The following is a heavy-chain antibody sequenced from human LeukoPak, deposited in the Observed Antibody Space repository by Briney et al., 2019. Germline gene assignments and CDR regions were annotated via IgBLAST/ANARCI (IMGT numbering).Heavy chain of an antibody. CDR2: IYYSGST. V-gene: IGHV4-59*12. D-gene: IGHD3-9*01. CDR1: GGSISSNY. CDR3: ARDPSYYDILTGYYNDYYYGMDV. J-gene: IGHJ6*02. Sequence: SETLSLTCTVSGGSISSNYWSWIRQPPGEGLEWIGYIYYSGSTIYNPSLKSRVTISVDTSKNQFSLKLSSVTAADTAVYYCARDPSYYDILTGYYNDYYYGMDVWGQGTTVTVSS.